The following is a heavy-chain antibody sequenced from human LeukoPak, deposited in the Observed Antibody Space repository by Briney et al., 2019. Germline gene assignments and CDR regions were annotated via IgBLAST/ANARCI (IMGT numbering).Heavy chain of an antibody. J-gene: IGHJ4*02. CDR3: ARAAIVATPRGILDY. CDR1: GYTFTGYY. V-gene: IGHV1-2*02. Sequence: ASVKVSCKASGYTFTGYYMHWVRQAPGQGLEWMGWINPNSGGTNYAQKFQGRVTMTRDTSISTAYMELSRLRSDDTAVYYCARAAIVATPRGILDYWGQGTLVTVSS. D-gene: IGHD5-12*01. CDR2: INPNSGGT.